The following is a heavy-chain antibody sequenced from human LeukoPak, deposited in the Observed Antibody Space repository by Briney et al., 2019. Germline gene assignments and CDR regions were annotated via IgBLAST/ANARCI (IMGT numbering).Heavy chain of an antibody. D-gene: IGHD2-21*01. CDR3: ARRPWGGDQHMDV. CDR2: IHSDGSST. J-gene: IGHJ6*03. Sequence: GGSLRLSCAASGFTFSSYWMHWVRQAPGKVLGWVSRIHSDGSSTSYADSGKGRFTISRDNAKNTRYLQMNSLRAEHTAVYYCARRPWGGDQHMDVWGKGTTVTVSS. V-gene: IGHV3-74*01. CDR1: GFTFSSYW.